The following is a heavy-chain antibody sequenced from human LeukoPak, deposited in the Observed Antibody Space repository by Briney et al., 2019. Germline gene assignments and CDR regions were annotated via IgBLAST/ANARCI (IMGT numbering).Heavy chain of an antibody. CDR2: IYSSGST. CDR1: GFTVSSTY. J-gene: IGHJ4*02. V-gene: IGHV3-53*01. Sequence: PGGSLRLSCAASGFTVSSTYMSWVRQAPGKGLGWVSVIYSSGSTYYADSVKGRFTISRDNSKNTLYLQMNSLRAEDTAVYYCARGGANLQFDYWGQGTLVTVSS. CDR3: ARGGANLQFDY. D-gene: IGHD1-1*01.